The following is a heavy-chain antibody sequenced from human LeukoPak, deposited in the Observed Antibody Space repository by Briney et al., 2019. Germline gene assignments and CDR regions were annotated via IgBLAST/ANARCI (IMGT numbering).Heavy chain of an antibody. CDR1: GFTFSSYA. Sequence: GGSLRLSCAASGFTFSSYAMHWVRQAPGKGLQYVSSIRSDGSETFYASSVEGRFTISRDNSQNILYLQMGSLGIEDMAIYYCARAAARPDYYCYYMDVWGKGTTVTVSS. V-gene: IGHV3-64*01. D-gene: IGHD6-6*01. CDR2: IRSDGSET. J-gene: IGHJ6*03. CDR3: ARAAARPDYYCYYMDV.